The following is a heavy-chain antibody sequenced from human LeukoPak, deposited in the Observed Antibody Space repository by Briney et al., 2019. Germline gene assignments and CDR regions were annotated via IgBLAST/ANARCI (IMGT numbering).Heavy chain of an antibody. CDR3: ARGSYCGGDCYFRTDGFDI. V-gene: IGHV1-18*01. Sequence: ASVKVSCKASGYTFITSGITWVRQAPGHGLKWMGWISPFNGKTRFAEEFQDRLTMTTDTPTRTAYMVLRSLRSDVTAVYYCARGSYCGGDCYFRTDGFDIWGQGTKVTVSS. D-gene: IGHD2-21*01. CDR1: GYTFITSG. CDR2: ISPFNGKT. J-gene: IGHJ3*02.